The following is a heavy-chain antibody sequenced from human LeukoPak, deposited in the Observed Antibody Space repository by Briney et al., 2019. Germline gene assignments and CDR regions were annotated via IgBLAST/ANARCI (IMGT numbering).Heavy chain of an antibody. CDR3: ARGVSGSYGEVYYFDY. Sequence: ASVKVSCKASGYTFSDYYIHWVRQAPGQGLEWMGWINPNSGGTNYAQKFQGRVTMTRDTSISTAYMELSRLRSDDTAVYYCARGVSGSYGEVYYFDYWGQGTLVTVSS. D-gene: IGHD1-26*01. CDR1: GYTFSDYY. CDR2: INPNSGGT. V-gene: IGHV1-2*02. J-gene: IGHJ4*02.